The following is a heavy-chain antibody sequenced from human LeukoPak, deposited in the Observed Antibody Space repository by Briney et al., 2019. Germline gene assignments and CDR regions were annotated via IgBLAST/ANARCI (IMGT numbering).Heavy chain of an antibody. CDR1: GLTVSNNY. CDR3: AREFRQTYSSGWSLDY. CDR2: IYGGRNNT. V-gene: IGHV3-53*01. J-gene: IGHJ4*02. D-gene: IGHD6-19*01. Sequence: AGGSLRLSCTVSGLTVSNNYMSWVRQAPGKGLEWVSVIYGGRNNTVYADSVKGRFTISRDNSRNTIYLQIDSLRAEDTATYYCAREFRQTYSSGWSLDYWGQGTLVTVSS.